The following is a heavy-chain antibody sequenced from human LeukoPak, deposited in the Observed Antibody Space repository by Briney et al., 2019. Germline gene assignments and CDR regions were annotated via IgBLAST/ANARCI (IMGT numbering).Heavy chain of an antibody. D-gene: IGHD5-12*01. Sequence: SETLSLTCTVSGYTMDNGYYWGWIRQPPGRGLEWIGSIYHTGGTYYNPSLKSRVTISLDTSKNQLSLRLSSVTAADTAMYYCARGDVDVETRIVAFDYWGQGTLVTVSS. CDR3: ARGDVDVETRIVAFDY. CDR2: IYHTGGT. CDR1: GYTMDNGYY. V-gene: IGHV4-38-2*02. J-gene: IGHJ4*02.